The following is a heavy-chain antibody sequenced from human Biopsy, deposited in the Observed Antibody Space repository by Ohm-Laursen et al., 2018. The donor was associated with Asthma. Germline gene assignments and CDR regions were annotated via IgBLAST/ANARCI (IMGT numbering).Heavy chain of an antibody. J-gene: IGHJ3*02. CDR3: ASSIAVADSDAFDI. D-gene: IGHD6-19*01. Sequence: ASVKVSCKASGYTFTGYYMHWVRQAPGQGLEWMGRINPNSGGTNYSQKFQGRVTITRDTSASTAYMELSSPRSEDTAVYYCASSIAVADSDAFDIWGQGTMVTVSS. CDR2: INPNSGGT. V-gene: IGHV1-2*06. CDR1: GYTFTGYY.